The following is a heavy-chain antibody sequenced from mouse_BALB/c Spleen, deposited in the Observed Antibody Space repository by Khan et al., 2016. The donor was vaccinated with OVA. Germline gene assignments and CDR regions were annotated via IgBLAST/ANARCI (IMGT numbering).Heavy chain of an antibody. CDR3: AGAYYRYDGYCAMDY. CDR2: IWGGGGT. J-gene: IGHJ4*01. V-gene: IGHV2-6-4*01. D-gene: IGHD2-14*01. Sequence: VQLQESGPGLVAPSQSLSITCTVSGFSLSRYNIHWVRQPPGKGLEWLGMIWGGGGTDYNSTLKIRLSISKDNSKSQVFLKMNSMQTDDTAMYYCAGAYYRYDGYCAMDYWGQGTSVTASA. CDR1: GFSLSRYN.